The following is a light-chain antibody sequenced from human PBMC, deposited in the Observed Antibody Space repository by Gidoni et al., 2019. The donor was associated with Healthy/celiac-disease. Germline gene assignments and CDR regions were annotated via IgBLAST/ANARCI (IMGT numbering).Light chain of an antibody. Sequence: DIQMTQSPSTLSAAVGDRVTITCRASQSISSWLAWYQQKPGKAPKILLYDDSSLESGVPSRFSGSGSGTEFTLTISSLQPDDFATYYCQQYNSYSLVTFGPGTKVDIK. CDR3: QQYNSYSLVT. J-gene: IGKJ3*01. CDR1: QSISSW. CDR2: DDS. V-gene: IGKV1-5*01.